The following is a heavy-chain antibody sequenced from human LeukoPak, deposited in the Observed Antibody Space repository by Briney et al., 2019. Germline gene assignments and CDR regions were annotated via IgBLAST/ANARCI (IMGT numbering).Heavy chain of an antibody. Sequence: ASVKVSCKASGYTFSNYGISWVRQAPGLGLEWMGWTSYKGNTNYAQKFQDRVTMTTDTSTTTAYMELSSLRSEDTAVYYCARDLNMVVAYGMDVWGKGTTVTVSS. V-gene: IGHV1-18*04. CDR3: ARDLNMVVAYGMDV. CDR1: GYTFSNYG. D-gene: IGHD2-2*01. CDR2: TSYKGNT. J-gene: IGHJ6*04.